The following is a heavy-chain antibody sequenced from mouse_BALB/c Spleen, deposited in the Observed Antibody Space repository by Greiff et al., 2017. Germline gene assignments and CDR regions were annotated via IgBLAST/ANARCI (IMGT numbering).Heavy chain of an antibody. CDR2: INPGSGGT. Sequence: VQLVESGAELVRPGTSVKVSCKASGYAFTNYLIEWVKQRPGQGLEWIGVINPGSGGTNYNEKFKGKATLTADKSSSTAYMQLSSLTSDDSAVYFCARETTVVSFDYWGQGTTLTVSS. CDR1: GYAFTNYL. D-gene: IGHD1-1*01. J-gene: IGHJ2*01. V-gene: IGHV1-54*03. CDR3: ARETTVVSFDY.